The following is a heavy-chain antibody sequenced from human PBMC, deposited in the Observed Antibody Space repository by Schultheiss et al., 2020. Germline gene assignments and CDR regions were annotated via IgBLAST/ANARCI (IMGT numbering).Heavy chain of an antibody. J-gene: IGHJ6*02. CDR1: GFTFSSYS. Sequence: GESLKISCAASGFTFSSYSMNWIRQAPGKGLEWVSSISSSSSYKYYADSVKGRFTISRDNAKNSLYLQMNSLRAEDTAVYYCAKGERYYGMDVWGQGTTVTVSS. D-gene: IGHD1-1*01. CDR2: ISSSSSYK. CDR3: AKGERYYGMDV. V-gene: IGHV3-21*01.